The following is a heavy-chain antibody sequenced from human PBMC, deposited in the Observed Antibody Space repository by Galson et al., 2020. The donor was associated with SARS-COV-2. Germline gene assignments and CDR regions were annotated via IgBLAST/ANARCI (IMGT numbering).Heavy chain of an antibody. CDR2: IYHTGNI. Sequence: SETLSLTCDVSGYSISSGYFWAWIRQPPGKGLQWIASIYHTGNIFYNPSLMTRITISADTSRNQFSLKLSSVTAADTAVYYCARDYGEYEFYFEHGGQGAQVTVSS. J-gene: IGHJ4*02. CDR1: GYSISSGYF. CDR3: ARDYGEYEFYFEH. V-gene: IGHV4-38-2*02. D-gene: IGHD4-17*01.